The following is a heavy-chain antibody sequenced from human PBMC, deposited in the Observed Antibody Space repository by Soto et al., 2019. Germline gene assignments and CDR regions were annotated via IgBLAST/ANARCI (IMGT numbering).Heavy chain of an antibody. D-gene: IGHD2-2*01. Sequence: PGGSLRLSCAASGFTFSSYGMHWVRQAPGKGLEWVAVISYDGSNKYYADSVKGRFTISRDNSKNTLYLQMNSLRAEDTAVYYCAKDARYQLLITSGLDYWGQGTLVTVSS. CDR3: AKDARYQLLITSGLDY. CDR1: GFTFSSYG. J-gene: IGHJ4*02. V-gene: IGHV3-30*18. CDR2: ISYDGSNK.